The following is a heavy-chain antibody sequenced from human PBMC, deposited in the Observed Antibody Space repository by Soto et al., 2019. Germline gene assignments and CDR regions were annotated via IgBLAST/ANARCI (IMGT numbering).Heavy chain of an antibody. V-gene: IGHV3-30*18. CDR2: ISYDGSNK. CDR1: GFTFSSYG. D-gene: IGHD6-13*01. CDR3: AKDLEAAAGTGFQH. Sequence: GSLRLSCAASGFTFSSYGMHWVRQAPGKGLEWVAVISYDGSNKYYADSVKGRFTISRDNSKNTLYLQMNSLRAEDTAVYYCAKDLEAAAGTGFQHWGQGTLVTVSS. J-gene: IGHJ1*01.